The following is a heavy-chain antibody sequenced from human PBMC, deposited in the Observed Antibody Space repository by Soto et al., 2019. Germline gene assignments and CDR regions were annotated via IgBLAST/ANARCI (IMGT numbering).Heavy chain of an antibody. J-gene: IGHJ4*02. CDR1: GFTVSSNY. V-gene: IGHV3-53*01. CDR3: ARGAVVVAAATGN. CDR2: IYSGGST. D-gene: IGHD2-15*01. Sequence: SLRLSCAASGFTVSSNYMSWVRQAPGKGLEWVSVIYSGGSTYYADSVKGRFTISRDNSKNTLYLQMNSLSAEDTAVYYCARGAVVVAAATGNWGQGTLVTVSS.